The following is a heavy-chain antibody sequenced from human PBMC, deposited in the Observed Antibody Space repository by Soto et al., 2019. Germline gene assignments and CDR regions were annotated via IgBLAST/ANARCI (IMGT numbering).Heavy chain of an antibody. Sequence: GGSLRLSCAASGFTFSSYDMHWVRQATGKGLEWVSAIGTAGDTYYPGSVKGRFTISRENAKNSLYLQMNSLRAGDTAVYYCARGVMSSSSSSWYYYYYMDVWGKGTTVTVSS. J-gene: IGHJ6*03. CDR1: GFTFSSYD. CDR2: IGTAGDT. V-gene: IGHV3-13*01. CDR3: ARGVMSSSSSSWYYYYYMDV. D-gene: IGHD6-6*01.